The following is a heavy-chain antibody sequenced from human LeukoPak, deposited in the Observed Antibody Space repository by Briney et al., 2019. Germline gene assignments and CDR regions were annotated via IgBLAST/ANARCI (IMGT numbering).Heavy chain of an antibody. J-gene: IGHJ4*02. CDR2: IYTSGST. D-gene: IGHD3-16*01. V-gene: IGHV4-4*07. CDR1: GGSISSYY. CDR3: ARATSYYCIDY. Sequence: SETQSPTCAVSGGSISSYYWIWIRQPAGKGLEWIGRIYTSGSTNYNPSLKSRVTMSVDTSKNQFSLKLSSVTAADTAVYYCARATSYYCIDYWGQGTLVTVSS.